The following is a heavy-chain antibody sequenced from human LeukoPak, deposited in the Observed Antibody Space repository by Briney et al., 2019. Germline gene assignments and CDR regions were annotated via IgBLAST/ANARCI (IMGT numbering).Heavy chain of an antibody. J-gene: IGHJ6*03. V-gene: IGHV4-4*07. Sequence: SETLSLTCTVSGGSISSYYWSWIRQPAGKGLEWIGRIYTSGSTNYNPSLKSRVTMSVDTSKNQFSLKLSSVTAADTAVYYCARDWAACGGDCYRSYYYYYYMDVWGKGTTVTISS. D-gene: IGHD2-21*02. CDR2: IYTSGST. CDR1: GGSISSYY. CDR3: ARDWAACGGDCYRSYYYYYYMDV.